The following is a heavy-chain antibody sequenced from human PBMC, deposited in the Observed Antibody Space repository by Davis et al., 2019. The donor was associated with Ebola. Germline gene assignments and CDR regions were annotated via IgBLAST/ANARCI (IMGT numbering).Heavy chain of an antibody. V-gene: IGHV3-21*01. CDR2: ITSSSSSI. J-gene: IGHJ4*02. D-gene: IGHD2-15*01. CDR1: GFSLSSYI. Sequence: GESLKISCAASGFSLSSYIMNWVRQAPGKGLEWISSITSSSSSIYYADSVQGRFTISRDNANNSLYLQMSSLRAEDTAVYYCARVGEEYCSGGSCYYGYFDYWGQGTLVTVSS. CDR3: ARVGEEYCSGGSCYYGYFDY.